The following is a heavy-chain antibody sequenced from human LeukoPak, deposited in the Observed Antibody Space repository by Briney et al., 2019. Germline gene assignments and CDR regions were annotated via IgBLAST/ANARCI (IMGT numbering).Heavy chain of an antibody. D-gene: IGHD3-22*01. V-gene: IGHV3-7*01. J-gene: IGHJ3*02. CDR1: GFNFNRDW. Sequence: GGSPRLSCAASGFNFNRDWMIWVRQAPGKGLEWVANINQDGSLKYYVDSVKGRFTISRDNAKNSLYLQMNSLRAEDTAVYYCTRDESPSDSSGYYDAFDIWGQGTMVAVSS. CDR2: INQDGSLK. CDR3: TRDESPSDSSGYYDAFDI.